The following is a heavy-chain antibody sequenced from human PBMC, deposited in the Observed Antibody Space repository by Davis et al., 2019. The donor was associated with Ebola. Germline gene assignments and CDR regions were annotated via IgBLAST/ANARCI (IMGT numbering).Heavy chain of an antibody. CDR2: FEPEHGET. CDR3: ATNYDSSGFDS. V-gene: IGHV1-24*01. J-gene: IGHJ4*02. CDR1: GSSVNELF. Sequence: ASVKVSCKISGSSVNELFMHWVRQAPGKGLEWMGGFEPEHGETIYPQKFQGRVTMTEDTSTDTAYMELSSLKSEDTAVYYCATNYDSSGFDSWGQGTLVTVSA. D-gene: IGHD3-22*01.